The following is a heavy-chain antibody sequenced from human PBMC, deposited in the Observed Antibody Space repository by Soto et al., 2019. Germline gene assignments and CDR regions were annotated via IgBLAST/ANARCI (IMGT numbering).Heavy chain of an antibody. V-gene: IGHV3-21*06. Sequence: GGSLRLSCAASGFTFTRYSMNWVRQAPGKGLEWVPSISSTTNYIYYGDSMKGRFTISRDNAKNSLYLEMNSLRAEDTAVYYCARESEDLTSNFDYWGQGTLVTVSS. CDR1: GFTFTRYS. J-gene: IGHJ4*02. CDR3: ARESEDLTSNFDY. CDR2: ISSTTNYI.